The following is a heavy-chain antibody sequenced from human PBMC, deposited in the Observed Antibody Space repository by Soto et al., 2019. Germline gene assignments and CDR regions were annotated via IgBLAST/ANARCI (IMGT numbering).Heavy chain of an antibody. V-gene: IGHV3-21*06. Sequence: GGSLRLSCAASGFTFTRYSMNWVRQAPGKGLEWVPSISSTTNYIYYGDSMKGRFTISRDNAKNSLYLEMNSLRAEDTAVYYCARESEDLTSNFDYWGQGTLVTVSS. CDR1: GFTFTRYS. J-gene: IGHJ4*02. CDR3: ARESEDLTSNFDY. CDR2: ISSTTNYI.